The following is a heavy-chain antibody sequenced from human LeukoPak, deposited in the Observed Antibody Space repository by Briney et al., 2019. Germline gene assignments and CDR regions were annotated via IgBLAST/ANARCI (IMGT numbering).Heavy chain of an antibody. Sequence: SGTLSLTCAVSGGSISSPNWWSWVRQPPGKGLEWIGEIYHSGNTNYNSSLKSRVTMSVDKSKNQFSLKLSSVTAADTAVYYCARGSIWFDPWGQGTLVTVSS. V-gene: IGHV4-4*02. CDR2: IYHSGNT. CDR1: GGSISSPNW. CDR3: ARGSIWFDP. J-gene: IGHJ5*02. D-gene: IGHD3-3*01.